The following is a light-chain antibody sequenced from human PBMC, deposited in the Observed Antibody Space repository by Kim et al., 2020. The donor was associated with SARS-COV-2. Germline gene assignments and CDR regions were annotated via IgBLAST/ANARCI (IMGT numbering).Light chain of an antibody. CDR2: DVS. J-gene: IGKJ1*01. Sequence: DIQMTQSPSTVSASVGDRVTITCRASQSIGDWLAWYQQKPGKAPKVLMYDVSRLESGVPSRFSGRGSGTEFTLTISSLQPDDFATYYYQQYNSYWTFGQGTKVDIK. CDR3: QQYNSYWT. V-gene: IGKV1-5*01. CDR1: QSIGDW.